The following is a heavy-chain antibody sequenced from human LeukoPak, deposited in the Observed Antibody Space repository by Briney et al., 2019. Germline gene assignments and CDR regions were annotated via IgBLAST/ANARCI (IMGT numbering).Heavy chain of an antibody. CDR3: AREVRGYYFDY. V-gene: IGHV3-53*01. J-gene: IGHJ4*01. D-gene: IGHD3-22*01. Sequence: PGGSLRLSCAASGFIVSSNYMSWVRQAPGKGLEWVSVISSGGNTYYADSVKGRFTISRDNSKNTVFLQMNSLRAEDTAVYYCAREVRGYYFDYWGQGILVTVSS. CDR1: GFIVSSNY. CDR2: ISSGGNT.